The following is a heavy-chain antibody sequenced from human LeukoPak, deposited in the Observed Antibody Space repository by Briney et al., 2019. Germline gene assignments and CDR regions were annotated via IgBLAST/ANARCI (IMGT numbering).Heavy chain of an antibody. V-gene: IGHV1-18*01. D-gene: IGHD6-19*01. J-gene: IGHJ4*02. Sequence: ASVKLSCKASGYTFTSYGISWVRQAPGQGLEWMGWICAYNGNTNYAQKPQGRVTMTTDTSTSTAYMELGRLRSDDTAVYYCGASRGAVAGATIDYWGQGTRVTVSS. CDR3: GASRGAVAGATIDY. CDR2: ICAYNGNT. CDR1: GYTFTSYG.